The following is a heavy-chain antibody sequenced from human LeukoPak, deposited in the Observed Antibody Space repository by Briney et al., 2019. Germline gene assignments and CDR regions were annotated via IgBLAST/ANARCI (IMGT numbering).Heavy chain of an antibody. Sequence: PGGSLRLSCAASGFTFSSYGRSWVRQAPGKGLEWVSSISSSSSYIYYADSVKGRFTISRGNAKNSLYLQMNSLRAEDTAVYYCARDPIDQKYCSGGSCYSGYWGQGTLVTVSS. CDR3: ARDPIDQKYCSGGSCYSGY. V-gene: IGHV3-21*01. CDR1: GFTFSSYG. J-gene: IGHJ4*02. CDR2: ISSSSSYI. D-gene: IGHD2-15*01.